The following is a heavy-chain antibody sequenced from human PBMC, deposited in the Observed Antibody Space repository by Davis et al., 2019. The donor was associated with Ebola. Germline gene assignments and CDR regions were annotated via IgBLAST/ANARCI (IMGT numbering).Heavy chain of an antibody. Sequence: ASVKVSCKASGYTFTGYYMHWVRQAPGQGLEWMGWINPNSGGTNYAQKFQGRVTMTRDTSISTAYMELSRLRSDDTAVYYCARALSGSYGVGAFDIWGQGTMVTVSS. V-gene: IGHV1-2*02. CDR2: INPNSGGT. J-gene: IGHJ3*02. CDR1: GYTFTGYY. CDR3: ARALSGSYGVGAFDI. D-gene: IGHD1-26*01.